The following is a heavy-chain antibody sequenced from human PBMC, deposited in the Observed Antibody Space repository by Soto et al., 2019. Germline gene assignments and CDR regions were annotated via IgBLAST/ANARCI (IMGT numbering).Heavy chain of an antibody. Sequence: PGESLKISCKGSGYSFTSYWISWVRQMPGKGLEWMGRIDPSDSYTNYSPSFQGHVTISADKSISTAYLQWSSLKASDTAMYYCATTGGDSSGKGRSYYYYGMDVWGQGTTVTVSS. J-gene: IGHJ6*02. V-gene: IGHV5-10-1*01. CDR2: IDPSDSYT. D-gene: IGHD3-22*01. CDR1: GYSFTSYW. CDR3: ATTGGDSSGKGRSYYYYGMDV.